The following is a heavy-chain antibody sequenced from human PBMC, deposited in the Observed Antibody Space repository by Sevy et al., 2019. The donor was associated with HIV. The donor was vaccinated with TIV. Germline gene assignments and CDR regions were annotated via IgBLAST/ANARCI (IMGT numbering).Heavy chain of an antibody. D-gene: IGHD6-19*01. CDR3: TTRGRVADPGGFYYNGMDV. J-gene: IGHJ6*02. CDR1: GFTFSNAW. Sequence: GGSLRLSCTASGFTFSNAWMSWVRQAPGKGLEWVGRIKSKVDGGTTDYATPVKGSFTILRDDSKNTLYLQMNSLKTEDTAVYYCTTRGRVADPGGFYYNGMDVWGQGTTVTVSS. V-gene: IGHV3-15*01. CDR2: IKSKVDGGTT.